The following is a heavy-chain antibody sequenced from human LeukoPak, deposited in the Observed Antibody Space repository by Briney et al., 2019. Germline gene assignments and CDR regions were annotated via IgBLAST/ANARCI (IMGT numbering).Heavy chain of an antibody. J-gene: IGHJ4*02. CDR1: GFTFSSYS. Sequence: GGSLRLSCAASGFTFSSYSMNWVRQAPGKGLEWVSSISSSSSYIYYADSVKGRFTISRDNAKNSLYLQMNSLRAEDTAVYYCARLIYYYDSGGYYRDYWGQGTLVTVSS. D-gene: IGHD3-22*01. V-gene: IGHV3-21*01. CDR3: ARLIYYYDSGGYYRDY. CDR2: ISSSSSYI.